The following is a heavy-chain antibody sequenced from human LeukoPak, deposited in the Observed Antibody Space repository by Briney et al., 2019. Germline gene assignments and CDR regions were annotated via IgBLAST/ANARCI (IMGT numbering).Heavy chain of an antibody. V-gene: IGHV4-34*01. CDR2: INHSGST. CDR1: GGSFSGYC. D-gene: IGHD3-10*01. Sequence: SETLSLTCAVYGGSFSGYCWSWIRQPPGKGLEWIGEINHSGSTNYNPSLKSRVTISVDTSKNQFSLKLSSVTAADTAVYYCARTKVRGRFDYWGQGTLVTVSS. J-gene: IGHJ4*02. CDR3: ARTKVRGRFDY.